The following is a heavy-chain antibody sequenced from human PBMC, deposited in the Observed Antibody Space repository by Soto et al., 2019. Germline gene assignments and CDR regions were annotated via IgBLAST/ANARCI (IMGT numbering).Heavy chain of an antibody. CDR1: GYTFTSYY. Sequence: EASVKVSCKASGYTFTSYYMHWVRQAPGQGLEWMGIINPSGGSTSYAQKFQGRVTMTRDTSTSTVYMELSSLRSEDTAVYYCASAAPVAAAGLASFDYWGQGTLVTVSS. D-gene: IGHD6-13*01. CDR3: ASAAPVAAAGLASFDY. V-gene: IGHV1-46*03. J-gene: IGHJ4*02. CDR2: INPSGGST.